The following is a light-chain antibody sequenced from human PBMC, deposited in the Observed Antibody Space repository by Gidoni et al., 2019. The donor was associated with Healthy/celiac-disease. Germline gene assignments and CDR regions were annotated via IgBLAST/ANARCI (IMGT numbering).Light chain of an antibody. CDR1: QRVSSN. CDR3: QQYNNWPPYT. CDR2: GAS. J-gene: IGKJ2*01. V-gene: IGKV3-15*01. Sequence: EIVMTQSPATLSVSPGERATLSCRASQRVSSNLAWYQQKPGQVPRLLIYGASTRATGIPARFSGSGSGTEFTLTINSLQSEDFAVYYCQQYNNWPPYTFGQGTKLEIK.